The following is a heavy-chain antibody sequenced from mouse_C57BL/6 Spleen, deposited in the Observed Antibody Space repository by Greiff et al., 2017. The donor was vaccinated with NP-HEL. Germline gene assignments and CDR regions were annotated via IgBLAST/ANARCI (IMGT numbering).Heavy chain of an antibody. Sequence: VQLQQSGPELVKPGASVKMSCKASGYTFTDYYMHWVKQKPGKGLEWIGEIYPGSGNTYYNEKFKGKATLTADTSSSTAYMQLSSLTSEDSAVYFCAPLLLRYFDVWGTGTTVTVSS. CDR3: PLLLRYFDV. D-gene: IGHD1-1*01. J-gene: IGHJ1*03. CDR1: YTFTDYYM. V-gene: IGHV1-83*01. CDR2: YPGSGNTY.